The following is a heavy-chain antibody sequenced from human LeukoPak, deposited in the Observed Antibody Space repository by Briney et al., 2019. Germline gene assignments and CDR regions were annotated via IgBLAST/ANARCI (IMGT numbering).Heavy chain of an antibody. Sequence: SETLSLTCTVSGYSISSGYYWGWIRQPPGKGLEWIGSIYHSGSTYYNPSLKSRVTISVDTSKNQFSLKLSSVTAADTAVYYCARCGSVGDYWGQGTLVTVYS. CDR1: GYSISSGYY. CDR3: ARCGSVGDY. D-gene: IGHD1-26*01. CDR2: IYHSGST. V-gene: IGHV4-38-2*02. J-gene: IGHJ4*02.